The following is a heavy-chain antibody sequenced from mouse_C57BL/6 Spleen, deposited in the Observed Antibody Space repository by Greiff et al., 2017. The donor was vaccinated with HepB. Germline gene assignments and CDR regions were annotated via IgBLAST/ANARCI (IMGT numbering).Heavy chain of an antibody. Sequence: VQLQQSGPELVKPGASVKISCKASGYAFSSSWMNWVKQRPGKGLEWIGRIYPGDGDTNYNGKFKGKATLTADKSSSTAYMQRSSLTSEDSAVYFCARRGLHGSSYGGYFDVWGTGTTVTVSS. CDR2: IYPGDGDT. D-gene: IGHD1-1*01. CDR3: ARRGLHGSSYGGYFDV. CDR1: GYAFSSSW. V-gene: IGHV1-82*01. J-gene: IGHJ1*03.